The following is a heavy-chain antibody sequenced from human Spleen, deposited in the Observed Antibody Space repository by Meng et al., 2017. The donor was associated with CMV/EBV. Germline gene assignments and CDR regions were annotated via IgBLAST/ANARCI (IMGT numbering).Heavy chain of an antibody. CDR3: AKVDIVVVPAAILIIAEYFHH. Sequence: GESLKISCATSGFTFSSCAMTWVRQIPGKRLEWVSTIDSSGAYTYYADSVKGRFTISRDNSNNTLYLVLNNLRVDDTAIYYCAKVDIVVVPAAILIIAEYFHHWGQGTLVTVSS. V-gene: IGHV3-23*01. D-gene: IGHD2-2*02. CDR1: GFTFSSCA. CDR2: IDSSGAYT. J-gene: IGHJ1*01.